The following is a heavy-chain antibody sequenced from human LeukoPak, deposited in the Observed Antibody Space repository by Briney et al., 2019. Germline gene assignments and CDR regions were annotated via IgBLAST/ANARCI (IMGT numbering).Heavy chain of an antibody. J-gene: IGHJ5*02. D-gene: IGHD6-19*01. Sequence: VASVKVSCKASGYTFTSYGISWVRQAPGQGLEWMGWISAYNGNTNYAQKLQGRVTMTTDTSTSTAYMELRSLRSDDTAVYYCARDIYHIDIQWLEGDLYWFDPWGQGTLVTVSS. V-gene: IGHV1-18*01. CDR3: ARDIYHIDIQWLEGDLYWFDP. CDR2: ISAYNGNT. CDR1: GYTFTSYG.